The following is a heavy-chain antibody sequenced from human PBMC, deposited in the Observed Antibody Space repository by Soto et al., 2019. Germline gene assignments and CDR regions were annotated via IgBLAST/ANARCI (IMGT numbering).Heavy chain of an antibody. Sequence: EVQLVESGGGLINPGGSLRLSCAASGFTFSIAWMNWVRQAPGQGLEWVARFKSRKDGGTTDYAAPVKGRYTISRDDSESTLCLQMESLKIEDTAMYLCTSDLPGVTTNYGFDYWGQGILVTVSS. D-gene: IGHD4-17*01. CDR1: GFTFSIAW. V-gene: IGHV3-15*07. J-gene: IGHJ4*02. CDR3: TSDLPGVTTNYGFDY. CDR2: FKSRKDGGTT.